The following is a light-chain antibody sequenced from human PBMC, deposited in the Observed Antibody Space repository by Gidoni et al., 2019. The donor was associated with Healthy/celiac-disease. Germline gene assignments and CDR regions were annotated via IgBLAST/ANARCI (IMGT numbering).Light chain of an antibody. CDR1: QSVSSSY. CDR3: QQYGSSPQT. CDR2: GAS. Sequence: IVLTQSRGTLSLSPGERATLSCRASQSVSSSYLAWYQQKPGQAPKLLIYGASSRATFIPDRFSGSGSGTDFTLTISRLEPEDFAVYYCQQYGSSPQTFGQGTKLEIK. J-gene: IGKJ2*01. V-gene: IGKV3-20*01.